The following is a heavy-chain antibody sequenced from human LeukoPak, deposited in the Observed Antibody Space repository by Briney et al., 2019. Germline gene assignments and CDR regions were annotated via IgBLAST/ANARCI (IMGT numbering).Heavy chain of an antibody. CDR1: GGTFSSYA. CDR3: ARAERGYSSSWILDY. CDR2: IIPILGIA. Sequence: SVKVSCKASGGTFSSYAISWVRQAPGQGLEWMGRIIPILGIANYAQKFRGRVTITADKSTSTAYMELSSLRSEDTAVYYCARAERGYSSSWILDYWGQGTLVTVSS. D-gene: IGHD6-13*01. J-gene: IGHJ4*02. V-gene: IGHV1-69*04.